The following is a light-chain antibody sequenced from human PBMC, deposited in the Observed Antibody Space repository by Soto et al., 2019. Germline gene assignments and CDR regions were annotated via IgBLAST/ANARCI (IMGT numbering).Light chain of an antibody. CDR1: QSISIW. CDR2: KAS. Sequence: DSQLTQSRSTLSASVGPRLTISCRASQSISIWLAWYQQKPGKAPKILIYKASSLESGVPSRFSGSGSGTEFTLTISSLQPDDFATYYCQQYNSYPTFGQGTRLEIK. V-gene: IGKV1-5*03. CDR3: QQYNSYPT. J-gene: IGKJ5*01.